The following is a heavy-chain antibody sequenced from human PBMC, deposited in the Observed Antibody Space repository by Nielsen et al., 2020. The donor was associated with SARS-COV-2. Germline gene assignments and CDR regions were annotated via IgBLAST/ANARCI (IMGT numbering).Heavy chain of an antibody. V-gene: IGHV3-21*04. Sequence: WIRQPPGKGLEWVPSITSNSYIYYADSVEGRFTISRDNAKNSLSLQMNSLRSEDTAVYYCARGNIVVVPAAPGWYYYYGMDVWGQGTTVTVSS. CDR3: ARGNIVVVPAAPGWYYYYGMDV. J-gene: IGHJ6*02. D-gene: IGHD2-2*01. CDR2: ITSNSYI.